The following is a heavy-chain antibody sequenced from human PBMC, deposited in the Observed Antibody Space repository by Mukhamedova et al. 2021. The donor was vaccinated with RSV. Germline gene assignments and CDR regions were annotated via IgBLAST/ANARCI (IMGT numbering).Heavy chain of an antibody. Sequence: GKGLEWIGYIYYSGSTNYNPSLKSRVTISVDTSKNQFSLKLSSVTAADTAAYYCARALAVAGTPDAFDIWGQGTMVTVSS. D-gene: IGHD6-19*01. V-gene: IGHV4-59*13. J-gene: IGHJ3*02. CDR2: IYYSGST. CDR3: ARALAVAGTPDAFDI.